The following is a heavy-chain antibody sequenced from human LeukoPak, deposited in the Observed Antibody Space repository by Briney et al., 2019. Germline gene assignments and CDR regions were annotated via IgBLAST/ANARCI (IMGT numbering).Heavy chain of an antibody. CDR2: ISYSGST. CDR1: GGSISSYY. Sequence: SETLSLTCTVSGGSISSYYWSWIRQPPGKGLEWIGYISYSGSTNYNPSLKNRVTISIGTSKNQFSLKLSSVTAADTAVYYCARGASGYSYGWGQGTLVTVSS. CDR3: ARGASGYSYG. D-gene: IGHD5-18*01. J-gene: IGHJ4*02. V-gene: IGHV4-59*01.